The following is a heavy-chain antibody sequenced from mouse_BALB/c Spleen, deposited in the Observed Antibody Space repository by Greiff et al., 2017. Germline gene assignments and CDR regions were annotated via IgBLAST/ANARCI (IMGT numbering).Heavy chain of an antibody. V-gene: IGHV1-5*01. CDR2: IYPGNSDT. J-gene: IGHJ1*01. D-gene: IGHD1-2*01. Sequence: EVKLVESGTVLARPGASVKMSCKASGYSFTSYWMHWVKQRPGQGLEWIGAIYPGNSDTSYNQKFKGKAKLTAVTSASTAYMELSSLTNEDSAVYYCTGGITTARTAFWYFDVWGAGTTVTVSS. CDR3: TGGITTARTAFWYFDV. CDR1: GYSFTSYW.